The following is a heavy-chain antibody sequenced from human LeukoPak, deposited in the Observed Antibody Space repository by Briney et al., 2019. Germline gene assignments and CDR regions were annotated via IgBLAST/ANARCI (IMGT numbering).Heavy chain of an antibody. CDR1: GFTFSDYN. J-gene: IGHJ4*02. V-gene: IGHV3-11*04. CDR3: ARTKEMATISYFDS. D-gene: IGHD5-24*01. CDR2: ISRSGSTK. Sequence: GGSLRLSCAASGFTFSDYNMRWIRQAPGKGLEWVSSISRSGSTKYYADSVKGRFTISRDNAKNSLYLQMNSLRAEDTAVYYCARTKEMATISYFDSWGQGTLVTVSS.